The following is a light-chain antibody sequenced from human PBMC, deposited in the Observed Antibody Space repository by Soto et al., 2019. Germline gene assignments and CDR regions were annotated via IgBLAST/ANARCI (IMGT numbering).Light chain of an antibody. CDR3: QQDQNWPLT. CDR2: GAY. CDR1: QRVSSN. V-gene: IGKV3-15*01. J-gene: IGKJ4*01. Sequence: IVMTQSPATLSVSPGEGATLSCRASQRVSSNFAWYQQKPGQAPRLPIYGAYTRATGIPARFSGSGSGTEFTLSISSLQSEDVAVYYCQQDQNWPLTFGGGTKVEIK.